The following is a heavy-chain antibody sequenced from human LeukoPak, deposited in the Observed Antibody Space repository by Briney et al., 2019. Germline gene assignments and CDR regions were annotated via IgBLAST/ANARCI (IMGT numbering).Heavy chain of an antibody. CDR2: IIPILGIA. V-gene: IGHV1-69*04. D-gene: IGHD3-10*01. CDR3: ASASITMVRGVIIMWAFDI. CDR1: GGTFSSYA. J-gene: IGHJ3*02. Sequence: SVKVSCKASGGTFSSYAISWVRQAPGQGLEWMGRIIPILGIANYTQKFQGRVTITADKSTSTAYMELSSLRSEDTAVYYCASASITMVRGVIIMWAFDIWGQGTMVTVSS.